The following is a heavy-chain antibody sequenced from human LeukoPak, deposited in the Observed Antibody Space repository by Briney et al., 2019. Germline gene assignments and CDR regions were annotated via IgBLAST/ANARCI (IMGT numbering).Heavy chain of an antibody. CDR1: GFTFSGSA. D-gene: IGHD1-26*01. Sequence: GGSLRLSCAASGFTFSGSAMHWVRQASGKGLEWVGRIRSKANCYATAYAASVKGRFTISRDDSKNTAYLQMNSLKTEDTAVYYCTRQQGGVGAPFSDVWGQGTTVTVSS. J-gene: IGHJ6*02. CDR2: IRSKANCYAT. CDR3: TRQQGGVGAPFSDV. V-gene: IGHV3-73*01.